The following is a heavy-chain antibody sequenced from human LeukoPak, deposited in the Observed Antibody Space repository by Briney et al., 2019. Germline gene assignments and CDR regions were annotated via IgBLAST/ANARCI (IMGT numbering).Heavy chain of an antibody. D-gene: IGHD3-22*01. CDR2: IYYSGST. CDR1: GGSISSYY. J-gene: IGHJ4*02. CDR3: ARGYYDSSGYYPIPFDY. Sequence: KPSETLSPTCTVSGGSISSYYWSWIRQPPGKGLEWIGYIYYSGSTNYNPSLKSRVTISVDTSKNQFSLKLSSVTAADTAVYYCARGYYDSSGYYPIPFDYWGQGTLVTVSS. V-gene: IGHV4-59*01.